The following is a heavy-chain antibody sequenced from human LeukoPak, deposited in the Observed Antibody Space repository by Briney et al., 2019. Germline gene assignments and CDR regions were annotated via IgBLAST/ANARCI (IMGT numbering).Heavy chain of an antibody. V-gene: IGHV4-39*01. CDR1: GGSISSSSYY. Sequence: SETLSLTCTVSGGSISSSSYYWGWIRQPPGKGLEWIGNIYYSGSTFYNPSLKSRVTISVDTSKNQFSLKLNSVTAADTAMYYCSVLRFLESNNWFDPWGQGTLVTVSS. J-gene: IGHJ5*02. CDR2: IYYSGST. D-gene: IGHD3-3*01. CDR3: SVLRFLESNNWFDP.